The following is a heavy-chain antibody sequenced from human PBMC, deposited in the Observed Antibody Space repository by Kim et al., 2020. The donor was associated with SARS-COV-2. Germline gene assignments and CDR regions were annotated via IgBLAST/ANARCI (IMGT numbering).Heavy chain of an antibody. CDR2: IYPGDSDN. CDR1: GYSFTSYW. Sequence: GESLKISCKGSGYSFTSYWIGWVRQMPGKGLEWMGIIYPGDSDNRYSPSFQGQVTISADKSISTAYLQWSSLKASDTAMYYCARHPGLGYDILTGYPLPTAGAHGMDVWGQGTTVTVSS. V-gene: IGHV5-51*01. CDR3: ARHPGLGYDILTGYPLPTAGAHGMDV. J-gene: IGHJ6*02. D-gene: IGHD3-9*01.